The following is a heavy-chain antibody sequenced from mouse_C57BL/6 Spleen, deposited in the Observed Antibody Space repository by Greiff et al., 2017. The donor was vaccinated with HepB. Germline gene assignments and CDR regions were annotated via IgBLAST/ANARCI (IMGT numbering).Heavy chain of an antibody. V-gene: IGHV14-4*01. J-gene: IGHJ3*01. CDR1: GFNITDDY. CDR3: TTPYYDYGVWFAY. D-gene: IGHD2-4*01. Sequence: VQLQQSGAELVRPGASVKLSCTASGFNITDDYMHWVKQRPEQGLEWIGWIDPENGDTEYASKFQGKATITADTSSNTAYLQLSSLTSEDTAVYYCTTPYYDYGVWFAYWGQGTLVTVSA. CDR2: IDPENGDT.